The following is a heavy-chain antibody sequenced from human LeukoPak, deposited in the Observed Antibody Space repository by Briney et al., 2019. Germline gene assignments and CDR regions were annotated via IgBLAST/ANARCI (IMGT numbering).Heavy chain of an antibody. CDR2: IYHSGST. CDR1: GGSISSSNW. J-gene: IGHJ4*02. D-gene: IGHD3-3*01. CDR3: ARAAGVEYYFDY. V-gene: IGHV4-4*02. Sequence: PSETLSLTCAVSGGSISSSNWWSWVRRPPGKGLEGIGEIYHSGSTNYNPSLKSRVTISVDKSKNQFSLKLSSVTAADTAVYYCARAAGVEYYFDYWGQGTLVTVSS.